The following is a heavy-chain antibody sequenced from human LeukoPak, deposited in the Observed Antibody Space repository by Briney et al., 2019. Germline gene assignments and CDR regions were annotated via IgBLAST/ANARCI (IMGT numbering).Heavy chain of an antibody. J-gene: IGHJ4*02. V-gene: IGHV5-51*01. D-gene: IGHD6-19*01. CDR1: GYSVTRYW. CDR2: IYPGDSDT. Sequence: GESLKISCKGSGYSVTRYWIGWVRQMPGKGLEWMGIIYPGDSDTRYSPSFQGQVTISADKSISTAYLQWSSLKASDTAMYYCARGPDGQWLVRLYDYWGQGTLVTVSS. CDR3: ARGPDGQWLVRLYDY.